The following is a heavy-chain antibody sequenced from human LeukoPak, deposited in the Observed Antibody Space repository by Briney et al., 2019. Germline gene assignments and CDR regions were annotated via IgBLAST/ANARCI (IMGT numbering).Heavy chain of an antibody. D-gene: IGHD3-10*01. V-gene: IGHV4-38-2*02. CDR3: ARSGPYYYHYVDV. Sequence: SETLSLTCTVSGSSITRGDYWGWIRQPPGKGLEWIGAIYHSGSTYYNPSLKSRVVISVDTSKNQFSLRLSSVSAADTAVYYCARSGPYYYHYVDVWGKGTTVTVSS. CDR2: IYHSGST. CDR1: GSSITRGDY. J-gene: IGHJ6*03.